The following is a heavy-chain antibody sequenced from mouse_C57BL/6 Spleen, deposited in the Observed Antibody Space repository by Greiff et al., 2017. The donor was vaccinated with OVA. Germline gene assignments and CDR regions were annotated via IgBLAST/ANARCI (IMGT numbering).Heavy chain of an antibody. CDR2: IDPSDSYT. Sequence: VQLQQPGAELVRPGTSVKLSCKASGYTFTSYWMHWVKQRPGQGLEWIGVIDPSDSYTNYNQKFKGKATLTVDTSSSTAYMQLSSLTSEDSAVYYCARSGGNYGYWYFDVWGTGTTVTVSS. D-gene: IGHD2-1*01. CDR1: GYTFTSYW. CDR3: ARSGGNYGYWYFDV. V-gene: IGHV1-59*01. J-gene: IGHJ1*03.